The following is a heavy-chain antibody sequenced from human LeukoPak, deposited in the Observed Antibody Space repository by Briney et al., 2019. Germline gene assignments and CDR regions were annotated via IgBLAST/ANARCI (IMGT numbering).Heavy chain of an antibody. CDR2: INHSGST. CDR3: ARGRGPARTLRAFDI. V-gene: IGHV4-34*01. J-gene: IGHJ3*02. Sequence: PSETLSLTCAVYGGSFSGYYWSWIRQPPGKGLEWIGEINHSGSTNYNPSLKSRVTISVDTSKNQFSLKLSSVTAADTAVYYCARGRGPARTLRAFDIWGQGTMVTVSS. D-gene: IGHD6-6*01. CDR1: GGSFSGYY.